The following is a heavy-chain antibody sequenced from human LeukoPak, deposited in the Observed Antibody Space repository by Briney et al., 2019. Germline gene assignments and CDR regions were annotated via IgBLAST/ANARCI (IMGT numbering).Heavy chain of an antibody. CDR3: ARGSPPNYYGSGSYLLGFDP. Sequence: GASVKVSCKASGYTFTSYGINWVRQATGQGLEWMGWMNPNSGNTGYAQKFQGRVTMTRNTSISTAYMELSSLRSEDTAVYYCARGSPPNYYGSGSYLLGFDPWGQGTLVTVSS. CDR2: MNPNSGNT. D-gene: IGHD3-10*01. J-gene: IGHJ5*02. CDR1: GYTFTSYG. V-gene: IGHV1-8*01.